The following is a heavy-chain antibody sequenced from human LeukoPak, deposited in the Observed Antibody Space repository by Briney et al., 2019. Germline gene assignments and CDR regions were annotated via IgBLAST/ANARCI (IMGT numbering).Heavy chain of an antibody. CDR2: ISSNGGST. CDR1: GFTFSSYA. Sequence: GGSLRLSCAASGFTFSSYAMHWVRQAPGKGLEHVSAISSNGGSTYYANSVKGRFTISRDNSKSTLYLQMGSLRAEDMAVYHCAREGGGPQLGAFDIWGQGTMLTVSS. J-gene: IGHJ3*02. D-gene: IGHD1-1*01. V-gene: IGHV3-64*01. CDR3: AREGGGPQLGAFDI.